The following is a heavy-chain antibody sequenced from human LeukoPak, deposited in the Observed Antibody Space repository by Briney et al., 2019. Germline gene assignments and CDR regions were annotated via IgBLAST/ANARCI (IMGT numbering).Heavy chain of an antibody. Sequence: PGGSLRLSCAASGFTFSSYGMHWVRQAPGKGLEWVAVIWYDGSNKYYADSVKGRFTISRDNSKNTLHLQMNSLRAEDTAAYYCARDYSSSSGVYWGQGTLVTVSS. CDR2: IWYDGSNK. D-gene: IGHD6-6*01. J-gene: IGHJ4*02. CDR1: GFTFSSYG. CDR3: ARDYSSSSGVY. V-gene: IGHV3-33*01.